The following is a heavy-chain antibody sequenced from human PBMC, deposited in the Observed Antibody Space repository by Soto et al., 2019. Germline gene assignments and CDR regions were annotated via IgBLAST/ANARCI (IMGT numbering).Heavy chain of an antibody. CDR2: IKQDGSEK. V-gene: IGHV3-7*01. D-gene: IGHD3-3*01. CDR1: GFTFSSYW. CDR3: ARIYYDFWSGYYPNGMDV. Sequence: LRLSCAASGFTFSSYWMSWVRQAPGKGLEWVANIKQDGSEKYYVDSVKGRFTISRDNAKNSLYLQMNSLRAEDTAVYYCARIYYDFWSGYYPNGMDVWGQGTTVTVS. J-gene: IGHJ6*02.